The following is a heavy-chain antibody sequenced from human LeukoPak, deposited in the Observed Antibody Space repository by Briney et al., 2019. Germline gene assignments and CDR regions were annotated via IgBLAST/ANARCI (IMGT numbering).Heavy chain of an antibody. D-gene: IGHD6-13*01. J-gene: IGHJ4*02. CDR2: ISYDGSNK. CDR1: GFTFSSYA. V-gene: IGHV3-30-3*01. Sequence: GGSLRLSCAASGFTFSSYAMHWVRQAPGKGPEWVAVISYDGSNKYYADSVKGRFTISRDNSKNTLYLQMNSLRAEDTAVYYCARDFYFSGIAASDYWGQGTLVTVSS. CDR3: ARDFYFSGIAASDY.